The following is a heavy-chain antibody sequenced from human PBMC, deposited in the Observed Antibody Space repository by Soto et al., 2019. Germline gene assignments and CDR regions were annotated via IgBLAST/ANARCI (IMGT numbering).Heavy chain of an antibody. V-gene: IGHV4-61*01. CDR3: AREGGGYCSGGSCQVDY. Sequence: EALSLTCTVSGGSVSSGSYYWSWIRQPPGKGLEWIGYIYSSGSTNYNPSLKSRVTISVDTSKNQFSLKLSSVTAADTAVYYCAREGGGYCSGGSCQVDYWGQGTLVTVSS. CDR2: IYSSGST. D-gene: IGHD2-15*01. J-gene: IGHJ4*02. CDR1: GGSVSSGSYY.